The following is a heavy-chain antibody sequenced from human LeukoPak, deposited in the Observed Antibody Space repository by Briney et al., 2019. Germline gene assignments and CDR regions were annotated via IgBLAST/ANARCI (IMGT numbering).Heavy chain of an antibody. Sequence: GGSLRLSCAASGFTFSNYWMSWVRQAPGRGLEWVANIKHDGSEKYYVYSVKGRFTSSRDNAKNSLYLQMQSLRAEDTAVYYCAREMYSSSNWGQGTLVTVSS. J-gene: IGHJ4*02. V-gene: IGHV3-7*01. CDR1: GFTFSNYW. CDR2: IKHDGSEK. CDR3: AREMYSSSN. D-gene: IGHD6-6*01.